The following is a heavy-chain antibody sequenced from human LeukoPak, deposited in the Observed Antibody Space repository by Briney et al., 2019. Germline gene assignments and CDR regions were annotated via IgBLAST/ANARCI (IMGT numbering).Heavy chain of an antibody. CDR1: GGSFSGYY. J-gene: IGHJ4*02. Sequence: SETLSLTCAVYGGSFSGYYWSWIRQPPGKGLEWIGEINHSGSTNYNPSLKSRVTISVDTSKNQFSPKLSSVTAADTAVYYCARVWDTASLDFDYWGQGTLVTVSS. D-gene: IGHD5-18*01. CDR3: ARVWDTASLDFDY. V-gene: IGHV4-34*01. CDR2: INHSGST.